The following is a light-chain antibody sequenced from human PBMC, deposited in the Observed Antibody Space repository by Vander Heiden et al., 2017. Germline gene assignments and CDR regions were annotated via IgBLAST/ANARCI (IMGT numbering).Light chain of an antibody. V-gene: IGKV3-11*01. J-gene: IGKJ1*01. CDR3: QQRSNWPWT. CDR1: QSVSSY. CDR2: DAS. Sequence: EIVLTQSPATLSLSPGERATLSCRASQSVSSYLAWYQQKPGQAPRLLIYDASNRANGIPGKVSGRGSGTDFTLTISSLEPEDFAVYYCQQRSNWPWTFGQGTKVEIK.